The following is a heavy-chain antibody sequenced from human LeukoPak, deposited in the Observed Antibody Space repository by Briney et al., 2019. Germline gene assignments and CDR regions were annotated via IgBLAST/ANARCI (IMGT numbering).Heavy chain of an antibody. CDR3: ARANSPYYYGLGSYHPGENWFDP. J-gene: IGHJ5*02. D-gene: IGHD3-10*01. Sequence: SETLSLTCADPGGSISSAGYSSSCIRQPPGKGLEWIGYIFHSGSTNYNPSLKSRVTIAVDRSKNQFSLKLSSVTAADTAVYYCARANSPYYYGLGSYHPGENWFDPWGQGTLVTASS. CDR1: GGSISSAGYS. CDR2: IFHSGST. V-gene: IGHV4-30-2*01.